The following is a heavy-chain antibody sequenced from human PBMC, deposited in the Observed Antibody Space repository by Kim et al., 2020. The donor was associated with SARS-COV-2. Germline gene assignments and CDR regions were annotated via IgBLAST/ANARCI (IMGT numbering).Heavy chain of an antibody. V-gene: IGHV3-9*01. CDR3: AKDMYGSGSYSLDP. Sequence: GGSLRLSCAASGFTFDDYAMHWVRQAPRKGLEWVSGISWNSGSIGYADSVKGRFTISRDNAKNSLYLQMNSLRAEDTALYYCAKDMYGSGSYSLDPWGQGTLVTVSS. CDR1: GFTFDDYA. CDR2: ISWNSGSI. J-gene: IGHJ5*02. D-gene: IGHD3-10*01.